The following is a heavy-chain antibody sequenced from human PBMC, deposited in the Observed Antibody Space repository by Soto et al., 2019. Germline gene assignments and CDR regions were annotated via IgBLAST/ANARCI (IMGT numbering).Heavy chain of an antibody. J-gene: IGHJ3*01. Sequence: DVQLAESGGGLVQPGGSLRLSCVASGFPYSVYSMDWVRQVPGKGLEWLAYVSPGGDTVHYADSVNGRFFISRDTPRNSVFLQMNSLRHDDTAVYYCVRGSRANCFDLWGPGTVVTVSS. CDR3: VRGSRANCFDL. V-gene: IGHV3-48*02. CDR1: GFPYSVYS. CDR2: VSPGGDTV.